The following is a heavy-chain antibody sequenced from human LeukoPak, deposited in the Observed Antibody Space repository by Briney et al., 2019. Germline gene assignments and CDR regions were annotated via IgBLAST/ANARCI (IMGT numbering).Heavy chain of an antibody. J-gene: IGHJ4*02. CDR3: AKDLVPLVSSYYYGSGSPDY. V-gene: IGHV3-23*01. D-gene: IGHD3-10*01. CDR2: ISGSSCST. CDR1: GFTFSNAW. Sequence: PGGSLRLSCAASGFTFSNAWMSWVRQAPGKGLEWVSAISGSSCSTYYADSVKGRFTISRDNSKNTLYLQMNSLRAEHTAVYYCAKDLVPLVSSYYYGSGSPDYWGQGTLVTVSS.